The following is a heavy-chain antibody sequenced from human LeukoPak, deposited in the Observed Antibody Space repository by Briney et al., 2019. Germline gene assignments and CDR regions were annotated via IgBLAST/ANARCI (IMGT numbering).Heavy chain of an antibody. CDR1: GYRFTSYW. V-gene: IGHV5-51*01. CDR2: IYPGDSDT. CDR3: ARSGGNYYSI. D-gene: IGHD1-26*01. Sequence: GESLKISCKGPGYRFTSYWIGWVRQMPGKGLEWMGIIYPGDSDTIYSPSFQGQVTISAAKSTSTANLQWSSLKASDTAMYYCARSGGNYYSIWGQGTMVTVSS. J-gene: IGHJ3*02.